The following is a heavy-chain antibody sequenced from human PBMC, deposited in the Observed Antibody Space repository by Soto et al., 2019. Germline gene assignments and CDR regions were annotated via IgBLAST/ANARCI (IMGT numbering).Heavy chain of an antibody. CDR3: ARAEYYYDSSGSPTYYFDY. Sequence: QVQLQESGPGLVKPSQTLSLTCTVSGGCISSGDYYWSWIRQPPGKGLEWIGYIYYSGSTYYNPSLKSRVTISVDTSKNQFSLKLSSVTAADTAVYYCARAEYYYDSSGSPTYYFDYWGQGTLVTVSS. CDR2: IYYSGST. J-gene: IGHJ4*02. D-gene: IGHD3-22*01. V-gene: IGHV4-30-4*01. CDR1: GGCISSGDYY.